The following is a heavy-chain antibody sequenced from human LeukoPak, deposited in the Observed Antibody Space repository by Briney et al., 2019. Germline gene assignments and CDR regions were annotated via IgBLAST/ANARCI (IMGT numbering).Heavy chain of an antibody. D-gene: IGHD2-2*01. CDR2: IIPIFGTA. J-gene: IGHJ3*02. CDR1: GGTFSSYA. Sequence: SVKVSSKASGGTFSSYAISWVRQAPGQGLEWMGGIIPIFGTANYAQKFQGRVTITADKSTSTAYMELSSLRPEDTAVYYCARAGCSSTSCYHAAFDIWGQGTMVTVSS. V-gene: IGHV1-69*06. CDR3: ARAGCSSTSCYHAAFDI.